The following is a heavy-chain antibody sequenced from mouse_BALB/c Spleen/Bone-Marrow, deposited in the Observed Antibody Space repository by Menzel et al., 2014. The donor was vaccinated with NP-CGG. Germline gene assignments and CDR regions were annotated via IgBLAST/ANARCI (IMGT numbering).Heavy chain of an antibody. D-gene: IGHD1-1*01. CDR2: IRNKANGYTT. CDR1: GFTFTDYY. Sequence: EVKLMESGGGLVQPGGSLRLSCATSGFTFTDYYMSWVRQPPGKALEWLGFIRNKANGYTTEYSASVKGRFTISRDNSQSILYLQMNTLRAEDSATYYCARVTTAWFAYWGQGTLVTVFA. CDR3: ARVTTAWFAY. V-gene: IGHV7-3*02. J-gene: IGHJ3*01.